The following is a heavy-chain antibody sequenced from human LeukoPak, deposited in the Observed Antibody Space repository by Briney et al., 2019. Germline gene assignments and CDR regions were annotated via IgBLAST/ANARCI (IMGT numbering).Heavy chain of an antibody. CDR3: ARGGDSSDWKGGYYFDY. CDR2: IYTSGST. D-gene: IGHD6-19*01. J-gene: IGHJ4*02. CDR1: GGSISSGSYY. V-gene: IGHV4-61*02. Sequence: SQALSLTCTVSGGSISSGSYYWSWIRQPAGKGLEWIGRIYTSGSTNYNPSLKSRVTISVDTSKNQFSLKLSSVTAADTAVYYCARGGDSSDWKGGYYFDYWGQGTLVTVSS.